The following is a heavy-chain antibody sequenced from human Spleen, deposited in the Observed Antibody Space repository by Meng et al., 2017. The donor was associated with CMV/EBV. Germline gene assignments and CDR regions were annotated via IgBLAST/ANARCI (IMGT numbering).Heavy chain of an antibody. CDR3: ARQAKRHLDY. J-gene: IGHJ4*02. V-gene: IGHV5-51*01. D-gene: IGHD1-1*01. CDR1: GYSFTSYW. CDR2: IYPGDSDT. Sequence: KIYCKGSGYSFTSYWIGWVRQMPGKGLEWMGIIYPGDSDTRYSPSFHGQVTISVDKSINTAYLQWSSLKASDTAMYYCARQAKRHLDYWGQGTLVTVSS.